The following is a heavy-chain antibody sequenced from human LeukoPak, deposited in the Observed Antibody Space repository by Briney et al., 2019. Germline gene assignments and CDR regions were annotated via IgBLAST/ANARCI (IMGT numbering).Heavy chain of an antibody. D-gene: IGHD4-23*01. J-gene: IGHJ4*02. CDR2: IYYSGST. CDR1: GGSISSYY. CDR3: ARIGNGYFDY. V-gene: IGHV4-59*01. Sequence: PSETLSLTCTVSGGSISSYYWSWIRQPPGKGLEWIGYIYYSGSTNYNPSLKSRVTISVDTSKNQFSLKLSSVTAADTAVYYWARIGNGYFDYWGQGTLVTVSS.